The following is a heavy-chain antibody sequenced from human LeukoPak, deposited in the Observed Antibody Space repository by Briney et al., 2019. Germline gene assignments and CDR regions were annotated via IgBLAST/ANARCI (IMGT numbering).Heavy chain of an antibody. Sequence: GGSLRLSCAASGFTFSSYAMSWVRQAPGKGLEWVSAISGRGGSTYYADSVKGRFTISRDNSKNTLYLQMNSLRAEDTAVYYCAKLGGDHKYYYYYMDVWGKGTTVTVSS. CDR2: ISGRGGST. V-gene: IGHV3-23*01. CDR3: AKLGGDHKYYYYYMDV. D-gene: IGHD2-21*02. J-gene: IGHJ6*03. CDR1: GFTFSSYA.